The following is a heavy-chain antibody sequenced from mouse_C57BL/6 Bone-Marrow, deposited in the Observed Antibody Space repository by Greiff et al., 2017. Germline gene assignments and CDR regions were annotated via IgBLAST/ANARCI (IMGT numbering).Heavy chain of an antibody. CDR2: ISSGGSYT. J-gene: IGHJ4*01. CDR3: ARPSSLLLAGGYYAMDY. CDR1: GFTFSSYG. Sequence: EVQRVESGGDLVKPGGSLKLSCAASGFTFSSYGMSWVRQTPDKRLEWVATISSGGSYTYYPDSVKGRFTISRDNAKNTLYLQMSSLKSEDTAMYYCARPSSLLLAGGYYAMDYWGQGTSVTVSS. V-gene: IGHV5-6*01. D-gene: IGHD6-1*01.